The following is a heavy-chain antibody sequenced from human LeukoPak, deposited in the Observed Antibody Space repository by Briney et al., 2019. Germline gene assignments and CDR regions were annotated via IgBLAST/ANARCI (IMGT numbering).Heavy chain of an antibody. V-gene: IGHV1-2*02. CDR1: GYTFIGYY. D-gene: IGHD6-13*01. CDR2: INPNSGET. J-gene: IGHJ4*02. CDR3: VRGVRITAAGTLDY. Sequence: ASVKVSCKAAGYTFIGYYMHWVRQAPGQGLEWMGWINPNSGETSFAQKFQGRVTLTRDTSINTAYMELSRLRSDDTAVYHCVRGVRITAAGTLDYWGQGTRVTVSS.